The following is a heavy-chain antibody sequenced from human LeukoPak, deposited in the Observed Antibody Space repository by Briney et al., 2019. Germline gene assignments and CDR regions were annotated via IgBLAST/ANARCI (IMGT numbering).Heavy chain of an antibody. CDR1: GGSISSGGYY. V-gene: IGHV4-31*03. CDR2: IYYSGST. Sequence: SQTLSLTCTVSGGSISSGGYYWGWIRQHPGKGLEWIGYIYYSGSTYYNPSLKSRVTISVDTSKNQFSLKLSSVTAADTAVYYCARGDQQEDYFDYWGQGTLVTVSS. CDR3: ARGDQQEDYFDY. J-gene: IGHJ4*02.